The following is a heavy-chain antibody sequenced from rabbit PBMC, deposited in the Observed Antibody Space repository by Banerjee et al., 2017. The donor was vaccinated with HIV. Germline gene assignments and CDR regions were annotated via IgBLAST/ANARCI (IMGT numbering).Heavy chain of an antibody. CDR1: GFSFNNKYV. Sequence: QEQLEESGGDLVKPEGSLTLTCTASGFSFNNKYVMCWVRQAPGKGLELIACIYTSSGSTWYASWVNGRFTISRSTSLNTVDLKVTSLTAADTATYFCARDLAGVIGWNFDLWGPGTLVTVS. V-gene: IGHV1S43*01. J-gene: IGHJ4*01. CDR3: ARDLAGVIGWNFDL. D-gene: IGHD4-1*01. CDR2: IYTSSGST.